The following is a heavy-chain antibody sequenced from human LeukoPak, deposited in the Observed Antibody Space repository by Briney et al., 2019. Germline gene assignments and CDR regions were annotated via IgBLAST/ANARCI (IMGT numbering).Heavy chain of an antibody. D-gene: IGHD1-26*01. V-gene: IGHV3-74*01. J-gene: IGHJ1*01. CDR3: AKDPYSRAFEYFQH. Sequence: GGSLRLSCAASGFNFGSYWMHWVRQTPGKGLVWVSRINSGGSGTSYADSVEGRFTISRDNAKNTLYLQMNSLRAEDTAVYYCAKDPYSRAFEYFQHWGQGTLVTVSS. CDR2: INSGGSGT. CDR1: GFNFGSYW.